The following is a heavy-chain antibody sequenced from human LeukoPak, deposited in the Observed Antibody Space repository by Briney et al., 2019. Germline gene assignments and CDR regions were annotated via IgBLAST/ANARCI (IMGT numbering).Heavy chain of an antibody. D-gene: IGHD6-19*01. CDR3: ASGYPSSGWPDDAFDI. CDR2: IYYSGST. Sequence: SQTLSLTCTVSGGSISSGDYYWSWIRQPPGKGLEWIGYIYYSGSTYYNPSLKSRVTISVDTSKNQFSLKLSSVTAADKAVYYCASGYPSSGWPDDAFDIWGQGTMVTVSS. V-gene: IGHV4-30-4*01. J-gene: IGHJ3*02. CDR1: GGSISSGDYY.